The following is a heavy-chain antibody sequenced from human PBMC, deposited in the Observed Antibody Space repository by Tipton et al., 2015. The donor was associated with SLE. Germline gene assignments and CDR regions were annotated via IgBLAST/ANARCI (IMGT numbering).Heavy chain of an antibody. CDR1: GFTFDDYA. V-gene: IGHV3-9*01. Sequence: SLRLSCAASGFTFDDYAMHWVRQAPGKGLEWVSGISWNSGSIGYADSVKGRFTISRDNSKNTLYLQMNSLRAEDTAVYYCAKDSGSYYEYFDYWGQGTLVTVSS. D-gene: IGHD1-26*01. J-gene: IGHJ4*02. CDR3: AKDSGSYYEYFDY. CDR2: ISWNSGSI.